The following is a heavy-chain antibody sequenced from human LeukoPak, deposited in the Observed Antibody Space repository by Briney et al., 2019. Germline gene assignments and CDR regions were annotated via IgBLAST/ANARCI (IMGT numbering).Heavy chain of an antibody. CDR2: ISGYNGNT. V-gene: IGHV1-18*01. CDR3: ARELGGAGSYFFPYYGMDV. CDR1: GYTFISYG. Sequence: ASVKVSCKASGYTFISYGINWVRQAPGQGLEWMGWISGYNGNTIYAQNLQGRVTMTRDTSTSTAYMELRSLRSDDTAVYYCARELGGAGSYFFPYYGMDVWGQGTTVTVSS. J-gene: IGHJ6*02. D-gene: IGHD3-10*01.